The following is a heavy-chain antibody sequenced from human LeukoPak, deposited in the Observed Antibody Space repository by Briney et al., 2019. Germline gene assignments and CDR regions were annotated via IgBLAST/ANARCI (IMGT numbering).Heavy chain of an antibody. CDR1: GFTFSSYA. J-gene: IGHJ4*02. CDR3: AKDSPDYYDSSGRPLLNY. Sequence: QPGGSLRLSCAASGFTFSSYAMSWVRQAPGKGLEWVSAISGSGGSTYYADSVKGRFTISRDNSKNTLYLQMNSLRAEDTAVYYCAKDSPDYYDSSGRPLLNYWGQGTLVTVSS. D-gene: IGHD3-22*01. V-gene: IGHV3-23*01. CDR2: ISGSGGST.